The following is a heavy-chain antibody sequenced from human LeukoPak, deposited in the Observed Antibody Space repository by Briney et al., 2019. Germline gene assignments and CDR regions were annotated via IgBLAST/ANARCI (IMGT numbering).Heavy chain of an antibody. V-gene: IGHV1-8*01. CDR1: GYTFTSYD. CDR2: MNPNSGNT. D-gene: IGHD3-10*01. J-gene: IGHJ4*02. Sequence: GASVRVSCKASGYTFTSYDIYWVRQATGQGLEWMGWMNPNSGNTGYAQKFQGRVTMTRNTSISTAYMELSSLRTEDTAVYYCARVHYYGSGSSELYFDYWGQGTLVTVSS. CDR3: ARVHYYGSGSSELYFDY.